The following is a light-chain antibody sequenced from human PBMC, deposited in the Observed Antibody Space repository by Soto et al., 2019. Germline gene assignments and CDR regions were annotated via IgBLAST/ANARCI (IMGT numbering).Light chain of an antibody. CDR1: QSVTSTY. V-gene: IGKV3-20*01. Sequence: VFTQSPGTLSLSPGERATLSCRASQSVTSTYLAWYQQKPGQAPRLLIYGASTRANGIPDRFSGSGSGTDFTLTISRLEPEDFALYYCQQYSSSQPWTFGQGTKVDI. J-gene: IGKJ1*01. CDR3: QQYSSSQPWT. CDR2: GAS.